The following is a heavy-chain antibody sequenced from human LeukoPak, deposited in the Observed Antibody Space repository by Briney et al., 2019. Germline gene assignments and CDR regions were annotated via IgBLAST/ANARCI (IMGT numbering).Heavy chain of an antibody. CDR1: GYTFTSYW. Sequence: GESLQISCKCSGYTFTSYWIGGGRQVPGKGLEWMGIIHPGDSNNRYGPSFQGQVTISADKSNGTAYLQWSSLKASDTAVYYCARQTPGQYGMDVWGQGTTVTVSS. CDR3: ARQTPGQYGMDV. V-gene: IGHV5-51*01. CDR2: IHPGDSNN. J-gene: IGHJ6*02.